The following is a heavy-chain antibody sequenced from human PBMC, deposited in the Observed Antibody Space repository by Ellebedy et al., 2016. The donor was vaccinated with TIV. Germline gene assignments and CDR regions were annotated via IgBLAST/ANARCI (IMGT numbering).Heavy chain of an antibody. Sequence: SETLSLTXTVSGFSISSIYYTRWIRQSPDKGLEWIGSMYHSGSANYNPSLKSRVTISLDTYNNQFSLKLSSVTAADTAVYYCARTSRGFEDFEYWGPGTLVTVSS. CDR1: GFSISSIYY. V-gene: IGHV4-38-2*02. J-gene: IGHJ4*02. CDR3: ARTSRGFEDFEY. CDR2: MYHSGSA. D-gene: IGHD6-13*01.